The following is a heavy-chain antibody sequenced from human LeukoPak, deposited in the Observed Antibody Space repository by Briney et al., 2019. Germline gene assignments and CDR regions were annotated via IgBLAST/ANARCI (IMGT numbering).Heavy chain of an antibody. D-gene: IGHD1-26*01. CDR3: ATGSRGAKRDFDY. V-gene: IGHV3-21*01. CDR1: GFTFSSYS. Sequence: GGSLRLSCAASGFTFSSYSMNWVRQAPGKGLEWVSSISSSSSYIYYADSVKGRFTISRDNAKNSLYLQMNSLRAEDTAVYYCATGSRGAKRDFDYWGQGTLVTVSS. J-gene: IGHJ4*02. CDR2: ISSSSSYI.